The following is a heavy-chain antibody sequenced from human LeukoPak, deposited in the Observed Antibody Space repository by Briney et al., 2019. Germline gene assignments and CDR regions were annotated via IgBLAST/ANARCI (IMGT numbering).Heavy chain of an antibody. CDR2: ISYDGSNK. Sequence: GGSLRLSCAASGFTFSSYGMHWVRQAPGKGLEWVAVISYDGSNKYYADSVKGRFTISRDNSKNTLYLQMNSLRAEDTAVYYCAEDLIVGATSSAFDIWGQGTMVTVSS. D-gene: IGHD1-26*01. CDR3: AEDLIVGATSSAFDI. J-gene: IGHJ3*02. CDR1: GFTFSSYG. V-gene: IGHV3-30*18.